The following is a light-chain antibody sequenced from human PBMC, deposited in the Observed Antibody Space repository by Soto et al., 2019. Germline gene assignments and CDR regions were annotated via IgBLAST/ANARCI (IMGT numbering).Light chain of an antibody. CDR2: KAS. V-gene: IGKV1-5*03. J-gene: IGKJ1*01. CDR1: QTIYNW. Sequence: DIQMTQSPATLSASVGDSVTITCRASQTIYNWLAWYQQSPGKAPKLLIYKASTLESGVPSRFSGSGSGTDFSLNITSLQPDDFATYFCQQYHNDSPWTFGQGTRVEI. CDR3: QQYHNDSPWT.